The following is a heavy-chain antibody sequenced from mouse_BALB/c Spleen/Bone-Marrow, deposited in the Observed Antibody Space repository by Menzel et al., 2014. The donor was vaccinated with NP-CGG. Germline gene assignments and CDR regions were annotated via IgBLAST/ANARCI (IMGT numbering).Heavy chain of an antibody. V-gene: IGHV1-61*01. CDR1: GYTFTSYW. CDR2: IDPSDSET. Sequence: LVESGAELVRPGASVKLSCKASGYTFTSYWMNWVKQRPGQGLEWTGMIDPSDSETHYNQMFKDKATLTVDKSSSTAYMQLSSLTSEDSAVYYCAREEITTVVAPAYWGRGTLVTVSA. CDR3: AREEITTVVAPAY. J-gene: IGHJ3*01. D-gene: IGHD1-1*01.